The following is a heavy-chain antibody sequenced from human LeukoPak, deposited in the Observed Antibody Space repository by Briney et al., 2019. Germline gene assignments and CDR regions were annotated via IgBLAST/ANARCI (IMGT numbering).Heavy chain of an antibody. J-gene: IGHJ5*02. CDR2: ISSSNIII. D-gene: IGHD6-13*01. CDR3: TKVPRQHDNWFDP. V-gene: IGHV3-48*01. CDR1: GFSFSGYW. Sequence: GGSLRLSCAASGFSFSGYWMSRVRQAPGKGLEWVSYISSSNIIIHYADSVKGRFTISRDDAKNSLYLQMNSLRAEDTAVYYCTKVPRQHDNWFDPWGQGTLVTVSS.